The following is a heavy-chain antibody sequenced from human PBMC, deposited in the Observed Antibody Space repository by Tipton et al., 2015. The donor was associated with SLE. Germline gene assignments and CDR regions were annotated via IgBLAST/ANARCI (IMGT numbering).Heavy chain of an antibody. CDR3: ARRYRNPAPDSLDL. J-gene: IGHJ3*01. V-gene: IGHV4-38-2*02. CDR2: IYHSGST. D-gene: IGHD1-14*01. Sequence: TLSLTCTVSGGSIDSGYYWGWIRQPPGKGLAWIGIIYHSGSTNYNPSLKSRITISVDMSKNQFSLTLGSVTAADTAVYYCARRYRNPAPDSLDLWGLGTVVTVSS. CDR1: GGSIDSGYY.